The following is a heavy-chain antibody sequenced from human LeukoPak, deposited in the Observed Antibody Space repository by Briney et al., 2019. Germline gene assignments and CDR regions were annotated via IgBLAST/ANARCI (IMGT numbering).Heavy chain of an antibody. CDR1: GFTFSRYG. J-gene: IGHJ4*02. CDR2: ISYDGSNK. D-gene: IGHD3-10*01. Sequence: GGSLRLSCAVSGFTFSRYGMHWVRQAPGKGLEWVTVISYDGSNKYYADSVKGRFTISRDNSKNTLYLQMNSLRAEDTAVYYCAKAGLWFGEWSFWGQGTLVTVSS. V-gene: IGHV3-30*18. CDR3: AKAGLWFGEWSF.